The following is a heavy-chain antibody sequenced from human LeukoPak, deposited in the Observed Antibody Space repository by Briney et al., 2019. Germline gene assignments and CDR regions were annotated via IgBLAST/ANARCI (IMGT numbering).Heavy chain of an antibody. CDR1: GGTFSSYG. D-gene: IGHD6-19*01. CDR3: ARDVAGQYFDY. V-gene: IGHV1-18*01. CDR2: ISAYNGNT. J-gene: IGHJ4*02. Sequence: ASVKVSCKASGGTFSSYGISWVRQAPGQGLEWMGWISAYNGNTNYAQKLQGRVTMTTDTSTSTAYMELRSLRSDDTAVYYCARDVAGQYFDYWGQGTLVTVSS.